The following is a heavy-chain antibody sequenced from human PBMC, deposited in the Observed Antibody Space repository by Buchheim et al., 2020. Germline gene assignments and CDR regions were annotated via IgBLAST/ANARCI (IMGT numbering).Heavy chain of an antibody. Sequence: QLQLQESGPGLVKPSETLSLTCSVSGASISSSTYYWGWIRQPPGKGLEWIASIYYSGNTYYNPSLKSRVTISVDTSTNKFSLMLSSVTAADTAVYYCARLTDYWGQGTL. CDR2: IYYSGNT. CDR3: ARLTDY. CDR1: GASISSSTYY. J-gene: IGHJ4*02. V-gene: IGHV4-39*01.